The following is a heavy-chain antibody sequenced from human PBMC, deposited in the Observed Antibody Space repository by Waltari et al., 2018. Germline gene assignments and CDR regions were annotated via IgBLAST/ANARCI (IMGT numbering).Heavy chain of an antibody. J-gene: IGHJ4*02. CDR3: ARGNSVGWYSIFDY. D-gene: IGHD6-19*01. Sequence: QVQLVESGGGVVQPGRSLRLSCAASGFTFSPYAMHWVRQAPGKGLEWVAFISYDGSNENYADSVKGRFTISRDNSKNTLYLQMNSLRAEDTAVYYCARGNSVGWYSIFDYWGQGTLVTVSS. CDR2: ISYDGSNE. CDR1: GFTFSPYA. V-gene: IGHV3-30*07.